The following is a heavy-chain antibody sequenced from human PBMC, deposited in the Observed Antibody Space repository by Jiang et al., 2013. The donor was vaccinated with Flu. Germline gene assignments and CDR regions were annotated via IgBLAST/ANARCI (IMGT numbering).Heavy chain of an antibody. J-gene: IGHJ6*02. CDR3: ARHGGTTMVSYYSGMDV. Sequence: GLLKPSETLSLTCTVSGGSISSYYWSWIRQPPGKGLEWIGFIYYTGSTNYNPSLKSRVTISVDTSKNQISLKLSSVTAADTAVYYCARHGGTTMVSYYSGMDVWGQGTTVTVSS. CDR1: GGSISSYY. CDR2: IYYTGST. V-gene: IGHV4-59*08. D-gene: IGHD5-18*01.